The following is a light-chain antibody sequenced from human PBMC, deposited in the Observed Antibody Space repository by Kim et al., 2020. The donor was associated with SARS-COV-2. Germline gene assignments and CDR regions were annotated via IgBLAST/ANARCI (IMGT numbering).Light chain of an antibody. CDR1: NIGSKS. Sequence: PGKTARITCGGNNIGSKSVHWYQQKPGQAPVLVIYYDSDRPSGSPERFSGSNSGNTATLTISRVEAGDEADYYCQVWDSSSDHWVFGGGTKVTVL. CDR2: YDS. J-gene: IGLJ3*02. CDR3: QVWDSSSDHWV. V-gene: IGLV3-21*04.